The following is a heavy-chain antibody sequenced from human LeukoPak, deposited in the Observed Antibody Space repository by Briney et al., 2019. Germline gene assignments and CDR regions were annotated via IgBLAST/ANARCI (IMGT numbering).Heavy chain of an antibody. CDR2: INTNTGNP. D-gene: IGHD1-26*01. CDR3: ARVPFVVMGDTGNWFDP. Sequence: GASVKVSCKASGYTFTSYAMNWVRQAPGQGLEWMGWINTNTGNPTYAQGFTGRFVFSLDIFVSTAYLQISSLKAEDTAVYYCARVPFVVMGDTGNWFDPWGQGTLVTVSS. J-gene: IGHJ5*02. V-gene: IGHV7-4-1*02. CDR1: GYTFTSYA.